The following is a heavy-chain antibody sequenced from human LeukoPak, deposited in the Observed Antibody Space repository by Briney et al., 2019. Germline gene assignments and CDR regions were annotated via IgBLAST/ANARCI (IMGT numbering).Heavy chain of an antibody. J-gene: IGHJ4*02. D-gene: IGHD3-3*01. CDR3: AKPLASYDFWSGYLFDY. Sequence: PGGSLRLSCAASGFTFSSYAMSWVRQAPGKGLEWVSAISGSGGGTYYADSVKGRFTISRDNSKNTLYLQMNSLRAEDTAVYYCAKPLASYDFWSGYLFDYWGQGTLVTVPS. V-gene: IGHV3-23*01. CDR1: GFTFSSYA. CDR2: ISGSGGGT.